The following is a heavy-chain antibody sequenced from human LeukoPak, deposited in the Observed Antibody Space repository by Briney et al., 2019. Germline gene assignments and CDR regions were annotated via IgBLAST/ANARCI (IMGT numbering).Heavy chain of an antibody. V-gene: IGHV4-59*01. CDR3: ASGITVTTAFDY. CDR2: IYYSGST. Sequence: SETLSLTCTVSGGSISSYYWSWIRQPPGKGLEWIGYIYYSGSTNYNPSLKSRVTTSVDTSKNQFSLKLSSVTAADTAVYYCASGITVTTAFDYWGQGTLVTVSS. CDR1: GGSISSYY. J-gene: IGHJ4*02. D-gene: IGHD4-17*01.